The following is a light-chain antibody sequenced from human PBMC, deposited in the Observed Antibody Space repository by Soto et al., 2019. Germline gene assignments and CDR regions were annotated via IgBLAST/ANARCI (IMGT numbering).Light chain of an antibody. CDR3: TSHAGSINLV. CDR2: EVS. V-gene: IGLV2-8*01. Sequence: QSALTQPPSASGSPGQSVTISCTGTSSDIGAYNYGSWYQQHPGKAPKLMIYEVSKRPAGVPDRFSGSKSGNTASLTVSGLQAEDEADYYCTSHAGSINLVFGRGTKLTVL. J-gene: IGLJ2*01. CDR1: SSDIGAYNY.